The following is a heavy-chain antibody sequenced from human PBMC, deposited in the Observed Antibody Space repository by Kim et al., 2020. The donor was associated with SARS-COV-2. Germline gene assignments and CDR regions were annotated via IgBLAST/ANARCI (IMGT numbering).Heavy chain of an antibody. CDR2: MNPNSGNT. Sequence: ASVKVSCKASGYTFTSYDINWVRQATGQGLEWMGWMNPNSGNTGYAQKFQGRVTMTRNTSMSTAYMELSSLRSEDTAVYYCARAVWFRELLVRYYFDYWGQGTLVTVSS. V-gene: IGHV1-8*01. CDR1: GYTFTSYD. D-gene: IGHD3-10*01. J-gene: IGHJ4*02. CDR3: ARAVWFRELLVRYYFDY.